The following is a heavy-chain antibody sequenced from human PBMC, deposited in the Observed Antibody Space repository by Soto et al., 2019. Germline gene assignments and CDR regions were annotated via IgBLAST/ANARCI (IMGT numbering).Heavy chain of an antibody. V-gene: IGHV3-48*03. D-gene: IGHD1-26*01. CDR1: GFTFSSYE. CDR2: ISSSGSTI. J-gene: IGHJ6*02. CDR3: AREKYSHHYYGMDV. Sequence: SGGSLRLSCAASGFTFSSYEMNWVRQSPGKGLEWVSYISSSGSTIYYADSVKGRFTISRDNAKNPLYLQMNSLRAEDTAVYYCAREKYSHHYYGMDVWGQGTTVTVSS.